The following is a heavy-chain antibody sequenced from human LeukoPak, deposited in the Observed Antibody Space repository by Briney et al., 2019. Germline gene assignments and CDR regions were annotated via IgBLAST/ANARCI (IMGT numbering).Heavy chain of an antibody. V-gene: IGHV3-7*01. CDR1: GFTYSSYW. J-gene: IGHJ6*03. CDR2: IKQDGSEK. Sequence: PGGSLRLSCEASGFTYSSYWMSWVRQAPGKGPEWVANIKQDGSEKYYVDSVKGRFTISRDNAKNSLYLQMNSLRVEDTAVYYCARAGYCSSTSYCYYYYVDVWGKGTTVTVSS. CDR3: ARAGYCSSTSYCYYYYVDV. D-gene: IGHD2-2*03.